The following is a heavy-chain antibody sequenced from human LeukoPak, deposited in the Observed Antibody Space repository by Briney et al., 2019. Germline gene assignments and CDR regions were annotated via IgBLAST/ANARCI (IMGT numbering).Heavy chain of an antibody. CDR2: FDPEDGET. Sequence: GASVKVSCKVSGYTLTELSMHWVRQAPGKGLEWMGGFDPEDGETIYAQKFQGRVTMTEDTSTDTAYMELSSLRSGDTAVYYCATDSSGGYYYYGMDVWGKGTTVTVSS. V-gene: IGHV1-24*01. J-gene: IGHJ6*04. D-gene: IGHD2-15*01. CDR1: GYTLTELS. CDR3: ATDSSGGYYYYGMDV.